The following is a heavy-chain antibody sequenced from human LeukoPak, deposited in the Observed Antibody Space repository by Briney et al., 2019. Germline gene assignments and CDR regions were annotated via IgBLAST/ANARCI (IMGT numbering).Heavy chain of an antibody. J-gene: IGHJ4*02. Sequence: PGGSLRLSCAASGFTVSSNYMSWVRQAPGKGLELVSVIYSGGDTYYADSVKGRFTISRDNSKNTLYLQMNSLRAEDTAVYYCARVAVGAGTDYFDYWGQGTLVTVSS. D-gene: IGHD6-19*01. CDR2: IYSGGDT. V-gene: IGHV3-53*01. CDR3: ARVAVGAGTDYFDY. CDR1: GFTVSSNY.